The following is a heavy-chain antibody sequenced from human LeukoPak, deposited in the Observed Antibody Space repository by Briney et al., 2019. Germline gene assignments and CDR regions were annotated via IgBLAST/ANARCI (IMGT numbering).Heavy chain of an antibody. Sequence: ASVKVSCKASAYNFISYGISWVRLVPGQGLEWMGWISAYSGDTNYAQRFQGRVTMSTDTSTDTAYMELRSLKSEDTAVYYCARNAFKTSSENYFDFWGRGTLVTVSS. CDR2: ISAYSGDT. CDR1: AYNFISYG. D-gene: IGHD3-3*02. J-gene: IGHJ4*02. CDR3: ARNAFKTSSENYFDF. V-gene: IGHV1-18*01.